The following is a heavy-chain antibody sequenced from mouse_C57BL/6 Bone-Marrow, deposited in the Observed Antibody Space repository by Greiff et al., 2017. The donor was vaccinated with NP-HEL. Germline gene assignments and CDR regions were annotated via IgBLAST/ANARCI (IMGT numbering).Heavy chain of an antibody. CDR1: GYAFTNYL. CDR2: INPGSGGT. CDR3: EIWSLPDY. D-gene: IGHD1-1*02. J-gene: IGHJ4*01. V-gene: IGHV1-54*01. Sequence: QVQLKQSGAELVRPGTSVKVSCKASGYAFTNYLIEWVKQRPGQGLEWIGVINPGSGGTNYNEKFKGKATLTADKSSSTAYMQLSSLTSEDSAVYFCEIWSLPDYWGQGTSVTVSS.